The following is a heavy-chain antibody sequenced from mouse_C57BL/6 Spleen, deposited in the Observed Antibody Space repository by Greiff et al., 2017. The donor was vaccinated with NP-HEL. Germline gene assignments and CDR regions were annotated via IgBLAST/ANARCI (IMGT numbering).Heavy chain of an antibody. CDR1: GYTFTSYW. V-gene: IGHV1-69*01. D-gene: IGHD1-1*01. Sequence: VQLQQSGAELVMPGASVKLSCKASGYTFTSYWMHWVKQRPGQGLEWIGEIDPSDSYTNYNQKFKGKSTLTVDKSSSTAYMQLSSLTSEDSAVCYCARSNYGSSACDYWGQGTTLTVSS. J-gene: IGHJ2*01. CDR3: ARSNYGSSACDY. CDR2: IDPSDSYT.